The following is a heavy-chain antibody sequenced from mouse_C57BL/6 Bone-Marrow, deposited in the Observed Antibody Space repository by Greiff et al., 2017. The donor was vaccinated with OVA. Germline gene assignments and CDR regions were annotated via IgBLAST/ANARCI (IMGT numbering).Heavy chain of an antibody. CDR2: INPNYGTT. V-gene: IGHV1-39*01. Sequence: VQLQQSGPELVKPGASVKISCKASGYSFTDYNMNWVKQSNGKSLEWIGVINPNYGTTSYNQKFKGKATLTVDQASSTSYKQLNSLTSEDSAVYYCAYSNNYAMDYWGQGTSVTVSS. J-gene: IGHJ4*01. CDR1: GYSFTDYN. CDR3: AYSNNYAMDY. D-gene: IGHD2-5*01.